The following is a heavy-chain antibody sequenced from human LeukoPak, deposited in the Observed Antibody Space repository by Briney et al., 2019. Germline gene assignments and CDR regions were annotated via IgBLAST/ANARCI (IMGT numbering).Heavy chain of an antibody. J-gene: IGHJ6*02. CDR2: FDPEDGET. CDR1: GYTLTELS. CDR3: ARHYNARYGMDV. V-gene: IGHV1-24*01. Sequence: ASVKVSCKVSGYTLTELSMHWVRQAPGKGLEWMGGFDPEDGETIYAQKFQGRVTMTEDTSTDTAYMELSSLRSDDTAVYYCARHYNARYGMDVWGQGTTVTVSS. D-gene: IGHD3-10*01.